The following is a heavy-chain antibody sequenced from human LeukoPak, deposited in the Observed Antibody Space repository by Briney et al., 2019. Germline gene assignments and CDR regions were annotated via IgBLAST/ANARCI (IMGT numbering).Heavy chain of an antibody. CDR3: ARDXYSRVLDRFDY. CDR2: INPNSGGT. CDR1: GYTFTGYY. V-gene: IGHV1-2*02. Sequence: GASVTVSCKASGYTFTGYYMHWVRQAPGQGLEWMGWINPNSGGTNYAQKFQGRATMTRDTSISTAYMELSRLRSDDTAVYYCARDXYSRVLDRFDYWGQGTLVTVSS. J-gene: IGHJ4*02. D-gene: IGHD6-13*01.